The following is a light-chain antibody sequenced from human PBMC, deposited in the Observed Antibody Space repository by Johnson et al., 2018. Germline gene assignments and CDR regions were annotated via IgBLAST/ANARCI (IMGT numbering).Light chain of an antibody. CDR2: ENN. CDR3: GTWDSSLSAGNV. V-gene: IGLV1-51*02. J-gene: IGLJ1*01. CDR1: SSNIGNNY. Sequence: QSVLTQPPSVSAAPGQKVTISCSGSSSNIGNNYVSWYQQLPGTAPKLLIYENNKRPSGIPDRFSGSKSGTSATLGITGLQTGDEAGYYCGTWDSSLSAGNVFGTGTKVPVL.